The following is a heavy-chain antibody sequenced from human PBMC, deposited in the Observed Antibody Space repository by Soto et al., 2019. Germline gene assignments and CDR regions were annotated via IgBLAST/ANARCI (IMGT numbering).Heavy chain of an antibody. D-gene: IGHD5-12*01. J-gene: IGHJ4*02. CDR2: INSDGSST. CDR1: GFTFSSYW. V-gene: IGHV3-74*01. CDR3: ARERRDIVATIPTRYYDY. Sequence: PGGSLRLSCAASGFTFSSYWIHWVRQAPGKGLVWVSRINSDGSSTSYADSVKGRFTISRDNAKNTLYLQMNSLRAEDTAVYYCARERRDIVATIPTRYYDYWGQGTLVTVSS.